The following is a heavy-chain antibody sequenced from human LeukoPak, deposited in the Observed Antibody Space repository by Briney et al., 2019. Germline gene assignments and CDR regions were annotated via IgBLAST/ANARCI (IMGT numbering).Heavy chain of an antibody. CDR1: GFTFNNYA. CDR2: ISYDGNKK. D-gene: IGHD2-2*01. V-gene: IGHV3-30*04. J-gene: IGHJ4*02. Sequence: GGSLRLSCAASGFTFNNYAIHWVRQAPGKGLEWVAVISYDGNKKYYADSVRGRFTISRDNSNDTLFLHMNSLRAEDTAVYYCARGRGSPSSYFDYWGQGTLVTVSS. CDR3: ARGRGSPSSYFDY.